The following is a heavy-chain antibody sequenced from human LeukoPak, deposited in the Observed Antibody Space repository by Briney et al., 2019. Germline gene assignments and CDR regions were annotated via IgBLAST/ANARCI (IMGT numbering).Heavy chain of an antibody. CDR1: GGSISSSTYY. CDR2: IYTSGST. V-gene: IGHV4-61*02. Sequence: PSETLSLTCTVSGGSISSSTYYWSWIRQPAGKGLEWIGRIYTSGSTNYNPSLKSRVTISVDTSKNQFSLKLSSVTAADTAVYYCARGMVGYCSSTSCYRWFDPWGQGTLVTASS. CDR3: ARGMVGYCSSTSCYRWFDP. J-gene: IGHJ5*02. D-gene: IGHD2-2*02.